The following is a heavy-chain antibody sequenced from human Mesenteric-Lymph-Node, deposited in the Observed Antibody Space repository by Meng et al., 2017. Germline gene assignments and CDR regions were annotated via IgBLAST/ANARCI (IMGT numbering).Heavy chain of an antibody. CDR2: MDYRGST. D-gene: IGHD2-2*01. CDR3: ARGELLWDY. Sequence: QVHRHGAGPGLVKPSQPLSLTCTVSGDSISSGEYFWSWIRQPPGKGLEWIGYMDYRGSTFYNPSLKSRVTISVDTSKNQFSLKLSSVTAADTAVYFCARGELLWDYWGQGTLVTVSS. V-gene: IGHV4-30-4*01. J-gene: IGHJ4*02. CDR1: GDSISSGEYF.